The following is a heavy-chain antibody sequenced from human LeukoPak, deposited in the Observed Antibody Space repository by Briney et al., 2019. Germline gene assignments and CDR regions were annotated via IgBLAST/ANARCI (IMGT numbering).Heavy chain of an antibody. CDR2: ISSGSTYM. Sequence: GGSLRLSCAASGFTFSSYSMNWVRQAPGKGLEWVSSISSGSTYMYYADSVKGRFTISRDNAQNSMYLQMNSLRAGDTAVYYCGRVGGRSKAAKGDAFDIWGQGTMVVVSS. V-gene: IGHV3-21*01. J-gene: IGHJ3*02. CDR1: GFTFSSYS. CDR3: GRVGGRSKAAKGDAFDI. D-gene: IGHD6-6*01.